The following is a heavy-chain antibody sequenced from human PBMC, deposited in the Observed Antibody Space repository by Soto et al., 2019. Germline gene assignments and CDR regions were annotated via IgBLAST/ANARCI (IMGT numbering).Heavy chain of an antibody. J-gene: IGHJ6*02. CDR2: IYYSGST. D-gene: IGHD3-9*01. Sequence: PSETLSLTCTVSGGSISSYYWSWIRQPPGKGLEWIGYIYYSGSTNYNPSLKSRVTISVDTSKNQFSLKLSSVTAADTAVFYCARQKKTPLVILTGYFGYYYYYGMDVWGQGTTVTVSS. V-gene: IGHV4-59*08. CDR3: ARQKKTPLVILTGYFGYYYYYGMDV. CDR1: GGSISSYY.